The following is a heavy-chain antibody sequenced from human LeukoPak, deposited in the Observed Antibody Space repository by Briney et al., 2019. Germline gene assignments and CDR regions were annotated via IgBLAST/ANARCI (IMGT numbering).Heavy chain of an antibody. V-gene: IGHV4-38-2*02. J-gene: IGHJ6*02. CDR3: ARESDYTYYYGMDV. Sequence: PSETLSLTCTVSGYSISSGYYWGWIRQPPGKGLEWIGSIYHSGSTYYNPSLKSRVTISVDTSKNQFSLKLSSVTAADTAVYYCARESDYTYYYGMDVWAKGPRSPSP. D-gene: IGHD4-11*01. CDR2: IYHSGST. CDR1: GYSISSGYY.